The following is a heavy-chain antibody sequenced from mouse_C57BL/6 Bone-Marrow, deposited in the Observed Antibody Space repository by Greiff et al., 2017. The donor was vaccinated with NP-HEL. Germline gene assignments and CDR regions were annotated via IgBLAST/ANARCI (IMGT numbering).Heavy chain of an antibody. V-gene: IGHV1-64*01. CDR3: ARERGRGYFDV. J-gene: IGHJ1*03. CDR2: IHPNSGST. Sequence: VQLQQSGAELVKPGASVKLSCKASGYTFTSYWMHWVKQRPGQGLEWIGMIHPNSGSTNYNEKFKSKATLTVDKSSSTAYMQLSSLTSEDSAVYYCARERGRGYFDVWGTGTTVTVSS. CDR1: GYTFTSYW.